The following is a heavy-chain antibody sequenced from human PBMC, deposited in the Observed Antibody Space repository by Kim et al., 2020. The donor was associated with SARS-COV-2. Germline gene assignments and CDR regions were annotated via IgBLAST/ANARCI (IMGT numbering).Heavy chain of an antibody. V-gene: IGHV1-3*01. J-gene: IGHJ4*02. D-gene: IGHD6-13*01. CDR3: ARGAAAAV. Sequence: NGNTKYSQKFQGRVTITRDTTASTDYMELSSLRSEDTAVYYCARGAAAAVWGQGTLVTVSS. CDR2: NGNT.